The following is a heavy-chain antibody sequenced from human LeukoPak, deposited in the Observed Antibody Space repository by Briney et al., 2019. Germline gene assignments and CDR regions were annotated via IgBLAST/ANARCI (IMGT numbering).Heavy chain of an antibody. CDR1: GYRYSDYS. Sequence: GESLKISCKGSGYRYSDYSIGLVRQMPGKGLEWMGIIYGGDSETRYSPSLQGQVTISADKSINTAYLQWSSLKASDTAMYYCARTTTYSSGWYGAYWGQGTLVTVSS. CDR2: IYGGDSET. J-gene: IGHJ4*02. D-gene: IGHD6-19*01. CDR3: ARTTTYSSGWYGAY. V-gene: IGHV5-51*01.